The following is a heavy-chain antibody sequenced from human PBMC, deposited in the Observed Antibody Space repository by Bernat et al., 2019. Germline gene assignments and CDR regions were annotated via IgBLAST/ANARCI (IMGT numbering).Heavy chain of an antibody. Sequence: QVQLVQSGAEVKKPGSSVKVSCKASGGTFGSYAISWVRQAPGQGLEWMGRIIPILGIANYAQKFQGRVTITADKSTSTAYMELSSLRSEDTAVYYCARGRLRGFWSGYYTGYWGQGTLVTVSS. CDR3: ARGRLRGFWSGYYTGY. CDR1: GGTFGSYA. D-gene: IGHD3-3*01. J-gene: IGHJ4*02. CDR2: IIPILGIA. V-gene: IGHV1-69*04.